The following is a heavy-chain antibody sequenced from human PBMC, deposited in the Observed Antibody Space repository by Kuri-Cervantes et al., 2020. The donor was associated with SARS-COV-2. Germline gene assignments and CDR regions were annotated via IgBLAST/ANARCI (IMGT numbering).Heavy chain of an antibody. CDR1: GFTFSSYE. J-gene: IGHJ6*02. CDR3: ARDLGGPRFGGMYV. V-gene: IGHV3-13*01. D-gene: IGHD3-16*01. CDR2: IGTAGDT. Sequence: GESLKISCAASGFTFSSYEMHWVRQATGKGLEWVSAIGTAGDTYYPGSVKDRFTISRENAKNSLYLQMNSLRAGDTAVYYCARDLGGPRFGGMYVWGQGTTVTVSS.